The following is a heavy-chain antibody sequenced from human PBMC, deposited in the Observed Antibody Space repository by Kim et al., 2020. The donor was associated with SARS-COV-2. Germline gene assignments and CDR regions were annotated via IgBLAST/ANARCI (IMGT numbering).Heavy chain of an antibody. CDR3: ARHGEGGLTPIFEFDY. Sequence: GESLKISCKGSGYSFTSYWISWVRQMPGKGLEWMGRIDPSDSYTNYSPSFQGHVTISADKSISTAYLQWSSLKASDTAMYYCARHGEGGLTPIFEFDYWGQGTLVTVSS. V-gene: IGHV5-10-1*01. CDR2: IDPSDSYT. CDR1: GYSFTSYW. D-gene: IGHD3-9*01. J-gene: IGHJ4*02.